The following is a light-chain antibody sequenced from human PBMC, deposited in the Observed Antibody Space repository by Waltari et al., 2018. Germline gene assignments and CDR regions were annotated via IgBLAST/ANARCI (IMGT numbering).Light chain of an antibody. CDR1: QSVSSN. CDR3: QQRSNWPLT. Sequence: EIVMTQSPATLSVSPGERATPSCRASQSVSSNLAWYQQKPGQAPRLLIYGASTRATGIPARFSGSGSGTDFTLTISSLEPEDFAVYYCQQRSNWPLTFGGGTKVEIK. CDR2: GAS. V-gene: IGKV3-15*01. J-gene: IGKJ4*01.